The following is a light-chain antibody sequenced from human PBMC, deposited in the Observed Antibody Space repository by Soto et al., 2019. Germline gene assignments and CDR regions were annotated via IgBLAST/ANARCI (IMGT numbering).Light chain of an antibody. CDR3: QQRSNWPLP. V-gene: IGKV3-11*01. CDR1: QSVSSY. J-gene: IGKJ4*01. Sequence: EIVLTQSPATLSLSPGERSTLSCRARQSVSSYLAWYQQKPGQAPRLLIYDASNRATGIPARFSGSGSGTDFTLTISSLEPEDFAVYYCQQRSNWPLPFGGGTKVEIK. CDR2: DAS.